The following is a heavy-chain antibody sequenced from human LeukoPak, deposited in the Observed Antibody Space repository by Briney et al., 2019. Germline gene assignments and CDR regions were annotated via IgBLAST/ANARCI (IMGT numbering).Heavy chain of an antibody. D-gene: IGHD3-22*01. CDR3: ARYYPDVNVYYYYYDY. V-gene: IGHV4-59*02. J-gene: IGHJ4*02. Sequence: PLETLSLTCTVSGASVSRYYWSWIRKPPGKGLEWIGFSAHTGSSSYNPSLKSRVSISVDKSMNHFSLRLTSVTTADTAVYYCARYYPDVNVYYYYYDYWGQGTLVTVSS. CDR1: GASVSRYY. CDR2: SAHTGSS.